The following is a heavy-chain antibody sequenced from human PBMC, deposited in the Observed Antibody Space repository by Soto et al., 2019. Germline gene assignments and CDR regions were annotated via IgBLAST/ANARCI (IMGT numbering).Heavy chain of an antibody. Sequence: HPGGSLRLSCAASGFTFSSYGMHWVRQAPGKGLEWVAVISYDGSNKYYADSVKGRFTISRDNSKNTLYLQMNSLRAEDTAVYYCAKGRYSYGRSSNFDYWGQGTLVTVSS. CDR1: GFTFSSYG. V-gene: IGHV3-30*18. J-gene: IGHJ4*02. D-gene: IGHD5-18*01. CDR3: AKGRYSYGRSSNFDY. CDR2: ISYDGSNK.